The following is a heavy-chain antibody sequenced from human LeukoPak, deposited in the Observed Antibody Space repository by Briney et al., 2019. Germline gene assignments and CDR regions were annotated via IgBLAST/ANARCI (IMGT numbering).Heavy chain of an antibody. V-gene: IGHV3-53*04. D-gene: IGHD3-10*01. CDR1: GFTFSSNY. CDR3: ARDPMVRGGRYYYYYGMDV. Sequence: GGSLRLSCAASGFTFSSNYMSWVRQAPGKGLEWVSVIYSGGSTYYADSVKGRFTISRHNSKNTLYLQMNSLRAEDTAVYYCARDPMVRGGRYYYYYGMDVWGQGTTATVSS. J-gene: IGHJ6*02. CDR2: IYSGGST.